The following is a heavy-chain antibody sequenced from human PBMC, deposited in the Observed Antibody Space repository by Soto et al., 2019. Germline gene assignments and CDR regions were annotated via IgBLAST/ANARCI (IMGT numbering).Heavy chain of an antibody. D-gene: IGHD6-6*01. CDR1: GYTFTSYD. V-gene: IGHV1-8*01. J-gene: IGHJ6*02. CDR3: ARFQVGSSSSGRTYGMDV. Sequence: QVQLVQSGAEVKKPGASVKVSCKASGYTFTSYDINWVRQATGQGLEWMGWMNPNSGNTGYAQKFQGRVNMTRNTSISTAYMELSSLRSEDTAVYYCARFQVGSSSSGRTYGMDVWGQGTTVTVSS. CDR2: MNPNSGNT.